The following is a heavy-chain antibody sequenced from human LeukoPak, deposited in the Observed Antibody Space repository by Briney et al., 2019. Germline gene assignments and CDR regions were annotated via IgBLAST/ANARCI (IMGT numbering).Heavy chain of an antibody. Sequence: SETLSLTCTVSGGSISSSGYYWGWIRQPPGKGLEWIGIIYYSGTTYYNPSLKSRVTISIGTSKNQFSLKLSSVTAADTAVYFCARNFPGVGCSGGSCYDYWGQGTLVTVSS. J-gene: IGHJ4*02. CDR2: IYYSGTT. V-gene: IGHV4-39*07. CDR3: ARNFPGVGCSGGSCYDY. CDR1: GGSISSSGYY. D-gene: IGHD2-15*01.